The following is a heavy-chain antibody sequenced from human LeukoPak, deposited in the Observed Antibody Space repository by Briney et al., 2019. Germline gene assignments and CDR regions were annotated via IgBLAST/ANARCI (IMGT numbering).Heavy chain of an antibody. CDR2: IHPIDSET. V-gene: IGHV5-51*01. J-gene: IGHJ4*02. CDR1: ISRFNNFW. CDR3: ATWTYSHWFDY. Sequence: GESLQISCKSSISRFNNFWIGWVRQRPGKGLEWMGNIHPIDSETMYSPSFEGHVTISADKSITPAYLQWSSLRASDTAIYYCATWTYSHWFDYWGRGTLVTVSS. D-gene: IGHD1-7*01.